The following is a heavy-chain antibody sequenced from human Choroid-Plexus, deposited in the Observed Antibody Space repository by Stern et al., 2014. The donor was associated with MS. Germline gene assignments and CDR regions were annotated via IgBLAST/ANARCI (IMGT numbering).Heavy chain of an antibody. J-gene: IGHJ5*02. CDR1: GGSFKRYA. Sequence: QLVQSGAEVKKPGSSVRVSCKASGGSFKRYAFNWLRQAPGPGLEWMGDIVPMFAKANYAQKFQGRVTVTADEATNTVYMELSFLTSEDTAVYYCARERSIHYPAFAPWGQGTLVTVSS. CDR3: ARERSIHYPAFAP. D-gene: IGHD3-10*01. V-gene: IGHV1-69*01. CDR2: IVPMFAKA.